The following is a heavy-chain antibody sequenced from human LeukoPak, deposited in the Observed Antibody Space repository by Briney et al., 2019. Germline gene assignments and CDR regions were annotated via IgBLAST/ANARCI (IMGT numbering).Heavy chain of an antibody. Sequence: GGSLRLSCAASGFTLNNYAMSWVRQAPGKGLEWVSIINNSGGSTYYADSVKGRFTISRDLSKNTLYLQMNSLRAEDTALYYCARKYSGTNPFDYWGQGTLVTVSS. J-gene: IGHJ4*02. D-gene: IGHD1-26*01. CDR1: GFTLNNYA. CDR2: INNSGGST. V-gene: IGHV3-23*01. CDR3: ARKYSGTNPFDY.